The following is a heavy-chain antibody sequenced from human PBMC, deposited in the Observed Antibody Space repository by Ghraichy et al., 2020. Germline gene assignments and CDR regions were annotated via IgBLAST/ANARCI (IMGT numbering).Heavy chain of an antibody. CDR2: IYWNDDK. CDR1: GFSLSTSGVG. Sequence: SGPTLVKPTQTLTLTCTFSGFSLSTSGVGVDWIRQPPGKALEWLALIYWNDDKRYSTSLKNWFTITKDTSMNQVVLTMTNVDLVDTATYYCVHIPSGDYGGYYFDYWGQGTPVTVSS. V-gene: IGHV2-5*01. CDR3: VHIPSGDYGGYYFDY. D-gene: IGHD4-17*01. J-gene: IGHJ4*02.